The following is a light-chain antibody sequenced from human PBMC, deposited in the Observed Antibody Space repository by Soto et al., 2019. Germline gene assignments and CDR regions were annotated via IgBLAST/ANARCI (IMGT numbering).Light chain of an antibody. J-gene: IGKJ1*01. V-gene: IGKV1-39*01. CDR3: QQAYSSVCT. CDR2: AAL. Sequence: DIQMTQSPSSLSASIGDRVNITCRASQSINSYLNWYQQKPGKAPKLLMYAALSLEKGVPSRFSGRQSGTDFTLIIKSLLVEDFATYYYQQAYSSVCTFGQGTKVESK. CDR1: QSINSY.